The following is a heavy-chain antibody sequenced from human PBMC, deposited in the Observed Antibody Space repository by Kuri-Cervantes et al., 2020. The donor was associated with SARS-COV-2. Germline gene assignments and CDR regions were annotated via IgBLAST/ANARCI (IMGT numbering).Heavy chain of an antibody. CDR1: GFTFSSYS. CDR2: ISSSSSYI. Sequence: GESLKISCAASGFTFSSYSMNWVRRAPGKGLEWVSSISSSSSYIYYADSVTGRLTISRDNSKNTLYLQMNSLRAEDTAVYYCARESSGGSGSFYYYGMDVWGQGTRVTVSS. CDR3: ARESSGGSGSFYYYGMDV. J-gene: IGHJ6*02. V-gene: IGHV3-21*01. D-gene: IGHD3-10*01.